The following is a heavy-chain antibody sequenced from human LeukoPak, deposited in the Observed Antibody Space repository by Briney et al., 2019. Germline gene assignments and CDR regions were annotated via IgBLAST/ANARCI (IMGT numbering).Heavy chain of an antibody. D-gene: IGHD3-16*01. CDR1: GFTPSSNY. V-gene: IGHV3-53*01. CDR3: ARDRGDY. CDR2: IYSGGST. Sequence: HPGGSLRLSCAASGFTPSSNYMSWVRQAPGKGLEWVSVIYSGGSTYYADSVKGRFTISRDNSNNTLYLQMNSLRAEDTAVYYCARDRGDYWGQGTLVTVSS. J-gene: IGHJ4*02.